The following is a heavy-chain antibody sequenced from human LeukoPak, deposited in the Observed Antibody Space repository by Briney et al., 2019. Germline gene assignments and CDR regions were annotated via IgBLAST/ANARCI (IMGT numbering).Heavy chain of an antibody. CDR3: ARAGRLRRPGAFDI. Sequence: GGSLRLSCAASGFTFDDYAMHWVRQAPGKGLEWVSGITWNSDNIEYADSVKGRFTISRDNAKNSLFLQMNSLRAEDTALYYCARAGRLRRPGAFDIWGQGTMVTVSS. V-gene: IGHV3-9*01. CDR1: GFTFDDYA. D-gene: IGHD4-17*01. J-gene: IGHJ3*02. CDR2: ITWNSDNI.